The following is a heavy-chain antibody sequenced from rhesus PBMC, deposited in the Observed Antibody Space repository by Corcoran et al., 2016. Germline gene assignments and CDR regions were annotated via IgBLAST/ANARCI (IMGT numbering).Heavy chain of an antibody. Sequence: QVQLQESGPGLVKPSETLSLTCAVSGYSISSGYYWGWIRQPPGKGLEWIGHIGSGGSTYLTPSLKIRVPLSVATSKNQFSLKLSSVTAAATAVYYCARVSTVTLEFDYWGQGVLVTVSS. CDR1: GYSISSGYY. D-gene: IGHD4-35*01. J-gene: IGHJ4*01. V-gene: IGHV4S14*01. CDR3: ARVSTVTLEFDY. CDR2: IGSGGST.